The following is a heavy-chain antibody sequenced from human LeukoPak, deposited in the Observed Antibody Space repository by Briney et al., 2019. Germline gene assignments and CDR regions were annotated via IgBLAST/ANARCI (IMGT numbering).Heavy chain of an antibody. J-gene: IGHJ5*02. V-gene: IGHV3-30*02. CDR3: AKSSQTFWFDP. CDR1: VFTFSSYG. CDR2: IRSDGNKK. Sequence: GGSLRLSSAASVFTFSSYGMYWVRQAPGKGLEWVAFIRSDGNKKYYADSVKGRFTISRDNSKNTLYLQMNSLRAEDTAVYYCAKSSQTFWFDPWGQGTLVTVSS. D-gene: IGHD1-26*01.